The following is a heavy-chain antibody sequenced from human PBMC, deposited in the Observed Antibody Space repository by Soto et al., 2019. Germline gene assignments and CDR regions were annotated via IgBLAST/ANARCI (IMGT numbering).Heavy chain of an antibody. Sequence: QVQLVEFGGGVVQPGRSLRLSCVASGFTFTEYAMHWVRQTPGKGLEWVAAASYDGSNKYYADFVKGRFTISRDNSKTTLYLQMNSLRPEDRALYYCARGAYCGGDCLPGQVSKWYFDLWGRSTLVIVSS. D-gene: IGHD2-21*02. CDR3: ARGAYCGGDCLPGQVSKWYFDL. J-gene: IGHJ2*01. CDR2: ASYDGSNK. V-gene: IGHV3-30-3*01. CDR1: GFTFTEYA.